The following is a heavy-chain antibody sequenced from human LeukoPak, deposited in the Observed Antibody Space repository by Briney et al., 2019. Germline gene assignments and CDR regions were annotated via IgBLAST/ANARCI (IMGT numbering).Heavy chain of an antibody. CDR1: GYTFSTFV. V-gene: IGHV1-18*04. CDR2: SRAYNGNT. CDR3: ARVRPTHCDYFDY. Sequence: ASVKVSCKASGYTFSTFVICWVRQAPGHGGEWRGWSRAYNGNTKYTQKLQGRVTVTTDTSTRTAYMEVRSLRSDETAVYYCARVRPTHCDYFDYWGQGTLVTVSS. J-gene: IGHJ4*02.